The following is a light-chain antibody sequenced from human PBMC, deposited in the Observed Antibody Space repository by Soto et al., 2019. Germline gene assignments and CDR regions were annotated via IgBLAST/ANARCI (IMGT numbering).Light chain of an antibody. Sequence: QSALTQPPSASGSPGQSVTISCTGTSSDVGGYNYVSWYQQYPGRAPTLMIDEVTNRPSGVPDRFSGSKSGNTASLTVSGLQAEDEADYYCSSYAASNNCYFVFGGGTKLTVL. CDR1: SSDVGGYNY. CDR3: SSYAASNNCYFV. V-gene: IGLV2-8*01. J-gene: IGLJ3*02. CDR2: EVT.